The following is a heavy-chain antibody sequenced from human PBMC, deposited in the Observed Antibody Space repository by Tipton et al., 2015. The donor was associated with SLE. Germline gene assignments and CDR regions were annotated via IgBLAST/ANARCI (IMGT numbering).Heavy chain of an antibody. Sequence: SLRLSCAASGFTFSSYAMHWVRQAPGKGLEWVAVISYDGSNKYYADSVKGRFTISRDNSKNTLYLQMNSLRAEDTAVYYCARDGAGVRYYYDSSGYYYLDYWGQGTLVTVSS. CDR2: ISYDGSNK. J-gene: IGHJ4*02. CDR3: ARDGAGVRYYYDSSGYYYLDY. D-gene: IGHD3-22*01. V-gene: IGHV3-30-3*01. CDR1: GFTFSSYA.